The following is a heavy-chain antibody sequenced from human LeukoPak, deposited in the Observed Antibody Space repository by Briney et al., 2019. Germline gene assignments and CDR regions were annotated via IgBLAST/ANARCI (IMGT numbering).Heavy chain of an antibody. CDR2: IRYDGSNK. D-gene: IGHD2-15*01. CDR3: AKDRTYCSGGSCYSEYFQH. V-gene: IGHV3-30*02. Sequence: PGGSLRLSCAASGFTFSSYGMHWVRQAPGKGLEWVAFIRYDGSNKYYADSVKGRFTISRDNSKNTLYLQMNSLRAEDTAVYYCAKDRTYCSGGSCYSEYFQHWGQGTLVTVSS. J-gene: IGHJ1*01. CDR1: GFTFSSYG.